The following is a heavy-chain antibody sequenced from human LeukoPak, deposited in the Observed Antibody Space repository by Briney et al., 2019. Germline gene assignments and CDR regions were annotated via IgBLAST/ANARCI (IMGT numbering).Heavy chain of an antibody. CDR1: GFSFSRYY. J-gene: IGHJ4*02. CDR3: TRAEGLGPGAHFDQ. Sequence: GGSLRLSCAASGFSFSRYYMSWVRQTPGKALEWISYIPTSGISVQYADSVRGRFTASRDDATNSLHLQMDSLRVEDTAVYYCTRAEGLGPGAHFDQWGQGALVIVSS. V-gene: IGHV3-11*01. CDR2: IPTSGISV.